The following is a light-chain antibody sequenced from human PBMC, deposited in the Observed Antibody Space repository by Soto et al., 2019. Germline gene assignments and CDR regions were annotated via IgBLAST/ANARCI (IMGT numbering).Light chain of an antibody. CDR3: QQCYSSPRT. V-gene: IGKV1-39*01. CDR1: QRISTY. J-gene: IGKJ1*01. CDR2: AAS. Sequence: DIQMTQSPSTLSAGVGDRVTITCRASQRISTYLNWYQQKPGKAPTLLNYAASSLQSGVPSRFSGGGSGTDFTLTINTLQPEDFATYFCQQCYSSPRTFGQGTKVEIK.